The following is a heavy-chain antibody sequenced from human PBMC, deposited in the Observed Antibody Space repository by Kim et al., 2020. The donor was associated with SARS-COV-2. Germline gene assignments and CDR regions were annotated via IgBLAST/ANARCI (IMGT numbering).Heavy chain of an antibody. V-gene: IGHV1-3*01. J-gene: IGHJ5*02. D-gene: IGHD1-26*01. Sequence: TKYSQKFQGRVTITRDTSASTAYMGLSSLRSGDTAVYYCARVRYSGWFDPWGQGTLVTVSS. CDR3: ARVRYSGWFDP. CDR2: T.